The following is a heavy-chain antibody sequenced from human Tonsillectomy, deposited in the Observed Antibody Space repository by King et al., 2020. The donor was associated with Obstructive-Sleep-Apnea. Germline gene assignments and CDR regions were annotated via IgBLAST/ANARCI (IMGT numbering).Heavy chain of an antibody. Sequence: VQLVESGGGVVQPGRSLRLSCAASGFTFSSDGMHWVRQAPGKGLEWVAVIWYDGSNKYYADSVKGRFTISRDNSKNTLYLQMNSLRAEDTAVYYCARKTYYYDSSGSMIDYWGQGTLVTVSS. CDR1: GFTFSSDG. J-gene: IGHJ4*02. CDR2: IWYDGSNK. CDR3: ARKTYYYDSSGSMIDY. D-gene: IGHD3-22*01. V-gene: IGHV3-33*01.